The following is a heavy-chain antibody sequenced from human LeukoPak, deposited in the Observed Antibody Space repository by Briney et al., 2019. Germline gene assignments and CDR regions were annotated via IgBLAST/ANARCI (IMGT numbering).Heavy chain of an antibody. Sequence: GGSLRLSCAASGFTFSSYAMSWVRQAPGKGLEWVSAISGSGGSTYYADSVKGRFTISRDNSKNTLYLQMNSLRAEDTAVYYYAKGPGYSSGWSSAEYFQHWGQGTLVTVSS. CDR3: AKGPGYSSGWSSAEYFQH. CDR2: ISGSGGST. V-gene: IGHV3-23*01. J-gene: IGHJ1*01. CDR1: GFTFSSYA. D-gene: IGHD6-19*01.